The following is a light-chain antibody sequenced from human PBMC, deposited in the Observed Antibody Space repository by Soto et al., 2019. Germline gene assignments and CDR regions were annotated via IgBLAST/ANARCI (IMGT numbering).Light chain of an antibody. CDR1: QAVSNKY. CDR3: QHYGASRWT. Sequence: EIVVTQSPVTLSLSPIEIATLSFMASQAVSNKYLTWYQQKPGQPPRLLTYGASSRATGVPDRFSGRGSGTDFTLTISRLEPEDFAMYYCQHYGASRWTFGQGTKVDIK. CDR2: GAS. V-gene: IGKV3-20*01. J-gene: IGKJ1*01.